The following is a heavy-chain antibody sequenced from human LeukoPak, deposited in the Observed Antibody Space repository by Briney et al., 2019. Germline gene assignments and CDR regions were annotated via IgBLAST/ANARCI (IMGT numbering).Heavy chain of an antibody. CDR3: ARRGWLRFRGIDY. CDR1: GGSISSANYY. Sequence: PSETLSLTRTVSGGSISSANYYWGWIRQPSGKGLEWIGSVYNSGSTYYNPSLKSRVIVSLHMSQNQFSLKLSSVTAADTAVYYCARRGWLRFRGIDYWGQGTLVTVSS. CDR2: VYNSGST. D-gene: IGHD5-12*01. V-gene: IGHV4-39*07. J-gene: IGHJ4*02.